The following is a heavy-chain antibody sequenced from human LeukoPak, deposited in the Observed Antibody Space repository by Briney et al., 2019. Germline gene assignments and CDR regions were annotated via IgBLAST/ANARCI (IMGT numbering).Heavy chain of an antibody. D-gene: IGHD2-15*01. CDR1: GFTFSSYA. CDR2: ISYDGSNK. V-gene: IGHV3-30-3*01. J-gene: IGHJ4*02. Sequence: GGSLRLSCAASGFTFSSYAMHWVRQAPGKGLEWVAVISYDGSNKYYADSVKGRFTISRDNSKNTLYLQMNSLRAEDTAVYYCARVGTVVVVAASRHIDYWGQGTLVTVSS. CDR3: ARVGTVVVVAASRHIDY.